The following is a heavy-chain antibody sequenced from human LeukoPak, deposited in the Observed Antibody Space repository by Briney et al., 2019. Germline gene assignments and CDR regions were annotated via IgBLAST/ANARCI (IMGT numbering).Heavy chain of an antibody. J-gene: IGHJ4*02. Sequence: GGSLRLSCAASEFTFSSYAMSWVRQAPGKGLEWVSAISGSGGSTYYADSVKGRFTISRDNSKNTLYLQMNSLRAEDTAVYYCAKYGFGEFHFDYWGQGTLVTVSS. CDR1: EFTFSSYA. CDR3: AKYGFGEFHFDY. CDR2: ISGSGGST. V-gene: IGHV3-23*01. D-gene: IGHD3-10*01.